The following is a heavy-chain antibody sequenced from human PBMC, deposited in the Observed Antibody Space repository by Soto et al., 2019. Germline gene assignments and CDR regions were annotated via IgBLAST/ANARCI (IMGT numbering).Heavy chain of an antibody. J-gene: IGHJ4*02. Sequence: SETLSLTCDVSGDSIGSSGYYWGWIRQPPGKGLEWIGTIYYSGSTYYNPSLKSRVTISVDTSQNQFSLKLSSVTAADTAVYYCARHGGFGDLFVPFDYWGQGALVTVSS. CDR3: ARHGGFGDLFVPFDY. D-gene: IGHD3-10*01. CDR2: IYYSGST. CDR1: GDSIGSSGYY. V-gene: IGHV4-39*01.